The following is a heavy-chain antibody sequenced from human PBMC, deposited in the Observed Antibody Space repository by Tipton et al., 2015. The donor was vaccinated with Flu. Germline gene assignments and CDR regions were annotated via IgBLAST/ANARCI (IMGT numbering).Heavy chain of an antibody. Sequence: QLVQSGGGVVQPGRSLRLSCAASGFTFSSYAMHWVRQAPGKGLEWVAVISYDGSNKYYADSVKGRFTISRDNSKNTLYLQMNSLRAEDTAVYYCARDPYGDYVGFDPWGQRTLVTVSS. D-gene: IGHD4-17*01. CDR1: GFTFSSYA. CDR2: ISYDGSNK. CDR3: ARDPYGDYVGFDP. V-gene: IGHV3-30*01. J-gene: IGHJ5*02.